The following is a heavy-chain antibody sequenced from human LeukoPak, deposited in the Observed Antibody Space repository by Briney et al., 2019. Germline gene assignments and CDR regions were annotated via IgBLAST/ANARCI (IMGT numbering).Heavy chain of an antibody. Sequence: VESLRISCKGSGYSFSSYWISWVRQMPGKGLEWMGSIDPSDSYTNCSPSFQGHVTISTDKSISTAYLQWSSLRASDTAMYYCARNRYYYDFSGYYVDYWGQGTLVTVSS. V-gene: IGHV5-10-1*01. D-gene: IGHD3-22*01. J-gene: IGHJ4*02. CDR2: IDPSDSYT. CDR1: GYSFSSYW. CDR3: ARNRYYYDFSGYYVDY.